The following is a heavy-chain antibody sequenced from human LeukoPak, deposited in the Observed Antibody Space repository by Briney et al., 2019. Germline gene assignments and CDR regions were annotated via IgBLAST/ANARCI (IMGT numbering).Heavy chain of an antibody. J-gene: IGHJ6*02. Sequence: SETLSLTCTVSGGSISSYYWSWIRQPPGKGLEWIGYIYYSGSTNYNPSLKSRVTISVDTSKNQFSLKLSSVTAADTAVYYCARDAVYSSGWYYYGMDVWGQGTTVTVSS. CDR3: ARDAVYSSGWYYYGMDV. V-gene: IGHV4-59*01. D-gene: IGHD6-19*01. CDR2: IYYSGST. CDR1: GGSISSYY.